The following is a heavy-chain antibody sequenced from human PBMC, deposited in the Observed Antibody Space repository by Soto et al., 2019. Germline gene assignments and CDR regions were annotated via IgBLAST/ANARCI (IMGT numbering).Heavy chain of an antibody. CDR3: AREVGLPNGYYYYGLDV. J-gene: IGHJ6*02. Sequence: SETLSLTCTVTGGSVGGGSYYWSGIRQSPGKGLEWIGYIYYSGTTNYNPSLRSRVTLSVDTSKNQFSLRLSSVTPADTAVYYCAREVGLPNGYYYYGLDVWGQGTTDTVSS. CDR2: IYYSGTT. V-gene: IGHV4-61*01. CDR1: GGSVGGGSYY. D-gene: IGHD1-26*01.